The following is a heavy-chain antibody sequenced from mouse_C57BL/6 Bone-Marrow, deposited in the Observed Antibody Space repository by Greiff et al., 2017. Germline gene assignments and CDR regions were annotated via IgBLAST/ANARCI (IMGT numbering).Heavy chain of an antibody. Sequence: LVESGAELARPGASVKLSCKASGYTFTSYGISWVKQRTGQGLEWIGEIYPRSGNTYYNEKFKGKATLTADKSSSTAYMELRSLTSEDSAVYFCASGFAYWGQGTLVTVSA. CDR2: IYPRSGNT. V-gene: IGHV1-81*01. CDR1: GYTFTSYG. CDR3: ASGFAY. J-gene: IGHJ3*01.